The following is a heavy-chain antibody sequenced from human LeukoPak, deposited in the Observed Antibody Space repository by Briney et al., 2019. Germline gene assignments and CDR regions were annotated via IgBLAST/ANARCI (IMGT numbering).Heavy chain of an antibody. CDR3: ARGRTFWTLGY. D-gene: IGHD3/OR15-3a*01. CDR1: GFTFSSYA. CDR2: ISYDGSNK. J-gene: IGHJ4*02. Sequence: GGSLRLSCAASGFTFSSYAMHWVRQAPGKGLEWVAVISYDGSNKYYADSVKGRFTISRDSSKNTLYLQMYSLRAEETAVYYCARGRTFWTLGYWGQGTLVTFSS. V-gene: IGHV3-30*01.